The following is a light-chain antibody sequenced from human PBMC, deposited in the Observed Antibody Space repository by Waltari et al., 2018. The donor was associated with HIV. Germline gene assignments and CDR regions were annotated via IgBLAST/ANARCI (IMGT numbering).Light chain of an antibody. CDR2: GAS. Sequence: EIVMTQSPAILPVSPGAGATLSCRASRSVKSHLAWYQHMPGQAPSLHIHGASNRATGVPARISGGGSETEVTLTITGLQSEDFAIYDGQQYNKGPGTFGQGTKVEIK. V-gene: IGKV3-15*01. CDR3: QQYNKGPGT. J-gene: IGKJ1*01. CDR1: RSVKSH.